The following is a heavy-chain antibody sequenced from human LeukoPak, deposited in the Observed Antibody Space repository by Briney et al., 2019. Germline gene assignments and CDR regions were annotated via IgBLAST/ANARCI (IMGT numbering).Heavy chain of an antibody. CDR3: AKDTFGGTGYYMDV. J-gene: IGHJ6*03. D-gene: IGHD3-16*01. V-gene: IGHV3-43D*03. Sequence: GGSLRLSCAASGFTFDDYAMHWVRQAPGKGLEWVSLISWDGGSTYYADSVKGRFTISRDNSKNSLYLQMNSLRAEDTALYYCAKDTFGGTGYYMDVWGKGTTVTVSS. CDR2: ISWDGGST. CDR1: GFTFDDYA.